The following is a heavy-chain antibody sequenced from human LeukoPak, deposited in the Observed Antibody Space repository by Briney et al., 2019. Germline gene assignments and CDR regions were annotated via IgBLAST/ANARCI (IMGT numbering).Heavy chain of an antibody. J-gene: IGHJ4*02. CDR3: ARSHSAYSYDY. CDR2: INANNGDT. CDR1: GYTLSAYY. V-gene: IGHV1-2*02. Sequence: GASVEVSCKASGYTLSAYYMHWVRQAPGQGLEWMGWINANNGDTVYAQKFQGRVTMTRDTSISTAYMELSRLRSDDTAVYYCARSHSAYSYDYWGQGTLVIVSS. D-gene: IGHD3-22*01.